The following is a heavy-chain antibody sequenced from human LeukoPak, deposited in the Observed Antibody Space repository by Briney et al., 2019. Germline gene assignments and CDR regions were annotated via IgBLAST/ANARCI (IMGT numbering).Heavy chain of an antibody. CDR2: IYHSGST. Sequence: SETLSLTCTVSGGSISSGGYYWSWIRQPPGKGLEWIGYIYHSGSTYYNPSPKSRVTISVDRSKNQFSLKLSSVTAADTAVCYCARGRSSGWTGTLAYWGQGTLVTVSS. D-gene: IGHD6-19*01. CDR1: GGSISSGGYY. J-gene: IGHJ4*02. V-gene: IGHV4-30-2*01. CDR3: ARGRSSGWTGTLAY.